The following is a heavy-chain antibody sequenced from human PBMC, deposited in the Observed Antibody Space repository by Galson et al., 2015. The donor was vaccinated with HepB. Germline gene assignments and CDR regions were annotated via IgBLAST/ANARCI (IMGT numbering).Heavy chain of an antibody. Sequence: SLRLSCAVSGFTFSDYAMNWVRQAPGKGLEWVAVIAYDGINRYYGDPVMGRFTISRDNSKNTLYLQMNSLRAEDTAVYYCAKDHLWFGEREAFDIWGQGTMVTVSS. D-gene: IGHD3-10*01. CDR2: IAYDGINR. CDR1: GFTFSDYA. V-gene: IGHV3-30*18. CDR3: AKDHLWFGEREAFDI. J-gene: IGHJ3*02.